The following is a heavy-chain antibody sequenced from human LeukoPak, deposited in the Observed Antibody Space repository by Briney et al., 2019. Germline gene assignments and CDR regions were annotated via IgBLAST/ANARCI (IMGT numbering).Heavy chain of an antibody. V-gene: IGHV4-4*07. CDR3: AREGRYGDYEGY. D-gene: IGHD4-17*01. CDR2: IYSGGST. Sequence: PSETLSLTCTVSGASLSSYYWSWIRQPAGKGLEWIGRIYSGGSTNYNPSLKSRVTLSVDTSKNQFSLRLSSLTVADTAVYYCAREGRYGDYEGYWGQGTLVTVSS. CDR1: GASLSSYY. J-gene: IGHJ4*02.